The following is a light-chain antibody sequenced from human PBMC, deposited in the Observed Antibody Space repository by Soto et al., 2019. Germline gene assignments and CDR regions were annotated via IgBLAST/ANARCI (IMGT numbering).Light chain of an antibody. CDR2: QVS. J-gene: IGLJ1*01. V-gene: IGLV2-14*01. Sequence: QSALTQPASVSGSPGRSITISCTGTSSDVGNYNYVSWYQQHPGKAPQLMIFQVSNRASGVSNRFSGSKSGDTASLTISGLQAEDEADYYCSSYTTSSTLYVFGTGTKLTVL. CDR1: SSDVGNYNY. CDR3: SSYTTSSTLYV.